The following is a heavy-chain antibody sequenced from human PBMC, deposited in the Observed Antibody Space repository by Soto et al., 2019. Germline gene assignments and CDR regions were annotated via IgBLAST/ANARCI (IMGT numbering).Heavy chain of an antibody. CDR3: AKDRGLDTMVRGDPTTQGVRGIYYYGMDV. Sequence: PGGSLRLSCAASGFTFDDYAMHWVRQAPGKGLEWVSGISWNSGSIGYADSVKGRFTISRDNAKNSLYLQMNSLRAEDTALYYCAKDRGLDTMVRGDPTTQGVRGIYYYGMDVWGQGTTVTVSS. V-gene: IGHV3-9*01. J-gene: IGHJ6*02. CDR1: GFTFDDYA. CDR2: ISWNSGSI. D-gene: IGHD3-10*01.